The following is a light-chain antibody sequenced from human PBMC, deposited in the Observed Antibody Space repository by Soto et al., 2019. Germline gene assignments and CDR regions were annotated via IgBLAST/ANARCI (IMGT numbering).Light chain of an antibody. CDR3: QQTYRGRT. Sequence: DIQMTQSPSSLTASVGDTVTITCRTRQNIVNCVNWYQQRQGKAPDLLISAASTLHSGDPSRFSGSGSGTVFTPTISSLQPEDFATYYCQQTYRGRTFVQGTRLQIK. CDR1: QNIVNC. V-gene: IGKV1-39*01. CDR2: AAS. J-gene: IGKJ1*01.